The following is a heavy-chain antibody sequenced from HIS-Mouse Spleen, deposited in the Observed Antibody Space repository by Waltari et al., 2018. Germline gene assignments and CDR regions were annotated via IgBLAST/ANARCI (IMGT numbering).Heavy chain of an antibody. D-gene: IGHD2-2*01. CDR2: IYSGGST. J-gene: IGHJ4*02. V-gene: IGHV3-53*01. CDR3: AKITAAETYYFDY. CDR1: GFTVSSNY. Sequence: EVQLVESGGGLIQPGGSLRLSCAASGFTVSSNYMTWVRPAPGKGLEWVSVIYSGGSTYYADSVKGRFTISRDNSKNTLYLQMNSLRAEDTAVYYCAKITAAETYYFDYWGQGTLVTVSS.